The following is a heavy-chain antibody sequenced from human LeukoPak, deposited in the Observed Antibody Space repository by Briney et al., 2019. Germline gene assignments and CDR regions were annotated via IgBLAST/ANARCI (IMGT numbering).Heavy chain of an antibody. V-gene: IGHV4-34*01. J-gene: IGHJ4*02. D-gene: IGHD6-19*01. CDR1: GGSFSGYY. Sequence: PSETLSLTCAVYGGSFSGYYWSWIRQPPGKGLEWIGEINHSGSTNYNPSLKSRVTISVDTSKNQFSLKLSSVTAADTAVYYCARGVRQWPGYWGQGTLVTVSS. CDR2: INHSGST. CDR3: ARGVRQWPGY.